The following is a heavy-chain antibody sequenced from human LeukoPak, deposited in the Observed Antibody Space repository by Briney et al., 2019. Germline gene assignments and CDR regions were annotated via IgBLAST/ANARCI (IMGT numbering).Heavy chain of an antibody. CDR2: INPNSGGT. D-gene: IGHD3-22*01. CDR1: GGTFSSYA. Sequence: ASVKVSCKASGGTFSSYAISWVRQAPGQGLEWMGWINPNSGGTNYAQKFQGRVTMTRDTSISTAYMELSRLRSDDTAVYYCASLPYDSSGYWFDPWGQGTLVTVSS. V-gene: IGHV1-2*02. J-gene: IGHJ5*02. CDR3: ASLPYDSSGYWFDP.